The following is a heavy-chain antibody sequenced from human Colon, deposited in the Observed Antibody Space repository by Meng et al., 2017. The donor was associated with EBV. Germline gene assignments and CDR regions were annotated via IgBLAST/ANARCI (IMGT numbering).Heavy chain of an antibody. J-gene: IGHJ4*02. CDR1: GGSISSGDYY. V-gene: IGHV4-30-4*01. Sequence: QVHLQGSGPGLVKPSQTLSLTCTVSGGSISSGDYYWSWIRQPPGKGLEWIGYIYYSGSTHYNPSLKSRVTISVDTSKNQFSLKVSSVTAADTAVYYCARQATGYCSGGSCYSGSIFDYWGQGTLVTVSS. CDR2: IYYSGST. D-gene: IGHD2-15*01. CDR3: ARQATGYCSGGSCYSGSIFDY.